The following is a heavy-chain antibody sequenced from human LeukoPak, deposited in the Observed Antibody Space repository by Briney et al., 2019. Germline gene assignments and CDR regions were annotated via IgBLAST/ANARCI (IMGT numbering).Heavy chain of an antibody. CDR1: GGSISSYY. D-gene: IGHD3-22*01. CDR3: ARETYYYDSSGYLFDY. V-gene: IGHV4-59*01. CDR2: IYDSGST. J-gene: IGHJ4*02. Sequence: SETLSLTCTVSGGSISSYYWSWIRQPPGKGLEWIGYIYDSGSTNYNPSLKSRVTISVDTSKNQFSLKLSSVTAADTAVYYCARETYYYDSSGYLFDYWGQGTLVTVSS.